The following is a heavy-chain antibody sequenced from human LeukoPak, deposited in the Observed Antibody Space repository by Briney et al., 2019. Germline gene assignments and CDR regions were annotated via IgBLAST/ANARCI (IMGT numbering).Heavy chain of an antibody. CDR3: ARIRSYYDSGYYPYYIDY. J-gene: IGHJ4*02. Sequence: PSETLSLTCTVSGGSISSSSYYWGWIRQPPGKGLEWIGSIYYSGSTYYNPSLKSRATISIDTSKKQFSLTLSSVTAADTAVYYCARIRSYYDSGYYPYYIDYWGQGILVTVSS. CDR2: IYYSGST. V-gene: IGHV4-39*07. D-gene: IGHD3-22*01. CDR1: GGSISSSSYY.